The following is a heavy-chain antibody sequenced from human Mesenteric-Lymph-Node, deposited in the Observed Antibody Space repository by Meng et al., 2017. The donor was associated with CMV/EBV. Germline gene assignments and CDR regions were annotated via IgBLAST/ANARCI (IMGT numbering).Heavy chain of an antibody. CDR3: ARLEAAGTFRYFDL. J-gene: IGHJ2*01. CDR2: INNDGSRT. CDR1: GFTFSNYF. D-gene: IGHD6-13*01. V-gene: IGHV3-74*01. Sequence: GGSLRLSCEASGFTFSNYFMHWVRQSPGKGLVWVARINNDGSRTSYADSVKGRFTISRDNAKDTLYLQMNSLRAEDTALYHCARLEAAGTFRYFDLWGRGTLVTVSS.